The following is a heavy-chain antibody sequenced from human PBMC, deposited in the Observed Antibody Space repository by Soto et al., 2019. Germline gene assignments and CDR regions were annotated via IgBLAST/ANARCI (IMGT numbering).Heavy chain of an antibody. D-gene: IGHD6-19*01. CDR3: AVPAASVAGASGSYYYYGMDV. V-gene: IGHV4-39*01. Sequence: SETLSLTCTVSGGSISSSSYYWGWIRQPPGKGLEWIGYIYYSGSPYYNPSLKSRVTISVDTSKNQFSLKPNSVTAADTAVYYCAVPAASVAGASGSYYYYGMDVWGQGTTVTDSS. CDR2: IYYSGSP. J-gene: IGHJ6*02. CDR1: GGSISSSSYY.